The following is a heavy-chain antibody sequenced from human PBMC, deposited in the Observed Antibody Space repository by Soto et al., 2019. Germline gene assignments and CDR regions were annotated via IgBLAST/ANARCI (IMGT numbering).Heavy chain of an antibody. J-gene: IGHJ1*01. CDR3: ATGMDNAKIHR. V-gene: IGHV3-66*01. CDR1: GFTVSSTY. Sequence: EVQLVESGGDLVRPGGSLRLSCAASGFTVSSTYMSWVRQAPGKGLEWVSFIHSDNTFYADSVRGRFTISRDNSKNTVSLQMKSLSADDTAVYHCATGMDNAKIHRWGQGTLVTVSS. D-gene: IGHD1-1*01. CDR2: IHSDNT.